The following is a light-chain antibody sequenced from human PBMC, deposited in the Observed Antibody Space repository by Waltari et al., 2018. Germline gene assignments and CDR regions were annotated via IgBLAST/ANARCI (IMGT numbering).Light chain of an antibody. CDR1: SSNIGAGYD. CDR3: QSYDSSLSGSV. V-gene: IGLV1-40*01. J-gene: IGLJ2*01. CDR2: DKN. Sequence: QSVLTQPPSVSGAPGQRVTISCTGSSSNIGAGYDVPRYQQLPGTAPKLLIYDKNNRPSGVPDRFSGSKSGTSASLAITGLQAEDEADYYCQSYDSSLSGSVFGGGTKLTVL.